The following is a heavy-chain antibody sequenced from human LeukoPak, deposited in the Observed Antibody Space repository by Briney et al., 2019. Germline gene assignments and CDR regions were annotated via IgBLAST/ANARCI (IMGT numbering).Heavy chain of an antibody. D-gene: IGHD3-22*01. CDR2: ISGSGGRT. V-gene: IGHV3-23*01. Sequence: GGSLRLSCAASGCTFSSYAMSCVPQAPGNGLEWVSAISGSGGRTYYADSVKGRFTISRDNSKNTLYLQMNSLIAADTAVYYCAKSTANAHYYDSSGYPYWGQGTLVTVSS. CDR1: GCTFSSYA. J-gene: IGHJ4*02. CDR3: AKSTANAHYYDSSGYPY.